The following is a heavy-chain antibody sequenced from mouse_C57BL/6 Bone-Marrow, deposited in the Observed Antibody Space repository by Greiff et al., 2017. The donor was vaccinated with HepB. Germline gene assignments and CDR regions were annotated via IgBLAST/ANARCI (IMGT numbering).Heavy chain of an antibody. CDR3: ARQGGNYSYWYFDV. J-gene: IGHJ1*03. Sequence: LVESGAELVKPGASVKISCKASGYTFPDYYINGVKQRPGQGLEWIGKIGPGGGSTYYNEKFKGKATLTADKSSSTAYMQLSSLTSEDSAVYFCARQGGNYSYWYFDVWGTGTTVTVSS. D-gene: IGHD2-1*01. V-gene: IGHV1-77*01. CDR1: GYTFPDYY. CDR2: IGPGGGST.